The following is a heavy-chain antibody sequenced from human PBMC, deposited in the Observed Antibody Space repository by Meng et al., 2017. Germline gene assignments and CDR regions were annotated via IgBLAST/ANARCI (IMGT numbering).Heavy chain of an antibody. CDR2: IIPIFGTA. Sequence: QVEWVQSGAEVKKSGSSVKVSCKSSGGTFSSYAISWVRQAPGQGLEWMGGIIPIFGTANYAQKFQGRVTITADKSTSTAYMELSSLRSEDTAVYYCARDGVGATEGYFDYWGQGTLVTVSS. CDR3: ARDGVGATEGYFDY. CDR1: GGTFSSYA. D-gene: IGHD1-26*01. J-gene: IGHJ4*02. V-gene: IGHV1-69*06.